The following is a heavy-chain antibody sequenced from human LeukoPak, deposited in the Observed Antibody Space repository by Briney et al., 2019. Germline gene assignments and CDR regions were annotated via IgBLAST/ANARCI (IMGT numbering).Heavy chain of an antibody. CDR2: VRYDGSDI. D-gene: IGHD1-26*01. CDR3: ARVRGAGLQYYYMDV. J-gene: IGHJ6*03. Sequence: GGSLRVSCAASGFTFSSYDTHWVRQAPVKGLEWVAFVRYDGSDIYYADSVKGRFTISRDNAKDSLYLQMNSLRADDTAVYYCARVRGAGLQYYYMDVWGKGTTVTVSS. V-gene: IGHV3-30*02. CDR1: GFTFSSYD.